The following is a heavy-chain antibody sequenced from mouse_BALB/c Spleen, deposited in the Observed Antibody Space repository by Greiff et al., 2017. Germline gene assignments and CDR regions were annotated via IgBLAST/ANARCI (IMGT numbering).Heavy chain of an antibody. CDR2: ISSGGSYT. Sequence: VQLKESGGDLVKPGGSLKLSCAASGFTFSSYGMSWVRQTPDKRLEWVATISSGGSYTYYPDSVKGRFTISRDNAKNTLYLQMSSLKSEDTAMYYCARHDYGRHYFDYWGQGTTLTVSS. J-gene: IGHJ2*01. CDR1: GFTFSSYG. CDR3: ARHDYGRHYFDY. V-gene: IGHV5-6*01. D-gene: IGHD1-1*01.